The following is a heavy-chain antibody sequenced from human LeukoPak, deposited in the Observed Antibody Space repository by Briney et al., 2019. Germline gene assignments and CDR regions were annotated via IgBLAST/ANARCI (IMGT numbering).Heavy chain of an antibody. CDR1: GFTFSSYA. CDR3: AREVDTAVAYYLDY. CDR2: VSYDGSKE. J-gene: IGHJ4*02. D-gene: IGHD5-18*01. V-gene: IGHV3-30*01. Sequence: PGGSLRLSCAASGFTFSSYAVHWVRQAPGKGLDWITVVSYDGSKEHYADSVKGRFTISRDNSKNMVYLQMNRLRVEDTAVYYCAREVDTAVAYYLDYWGQGTLVTVSS.